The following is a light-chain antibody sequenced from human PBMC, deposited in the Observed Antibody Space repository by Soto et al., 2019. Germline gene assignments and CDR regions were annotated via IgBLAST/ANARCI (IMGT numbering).Light chain of an antibody. CDR2: GAS. J-gene: IGKJ5*01. Sequence: EIVLTQSPATLSLSPGKTATLSCRASQSVSNYLAWYQHKPGQAPRLLIYGASNRATGVSARISGSGSGRDFSLTINSLEPEDSAVYYCHQRTNWPSITFGQGTRLEI. CDR3: HQRTNWPSIT. V-gene: IGKV3-11*02. CDR1: QSVSNY.